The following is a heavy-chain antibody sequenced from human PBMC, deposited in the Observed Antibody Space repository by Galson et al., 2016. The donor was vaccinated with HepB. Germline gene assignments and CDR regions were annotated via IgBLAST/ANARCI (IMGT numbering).Heavy chain of an antibody. Sequence: TLSLTCTVSSGSISSGGYYWSWIRQHPGKGLEWIGYIHYSGSTYYNPSLESRVSISVDTSKNQFSLKLSSVTAADTAVYYCARDKNERGYSCGHFDYWGQGALVTVSS. V-gene: IGHV4-31*03. J-gene: IGHJ4*02. CDR1: SGSISSGGYY. CDR2: IHYSGST. CDR3: ARDKNERGYSCGHFDY. D-gene: IGHD5-18*01.